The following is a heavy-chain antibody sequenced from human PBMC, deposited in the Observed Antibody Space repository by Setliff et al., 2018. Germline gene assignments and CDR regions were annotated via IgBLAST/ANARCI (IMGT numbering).Heavy chain of an antibody. CDR1: GYSISSGYY. CDR3: ARHSSRPY. Sequence: PSETLSLTCAVSGYSISSGYYWGWIRQPPGKGLEWIGSIYHSGSTYYNPSLKSRVTISVDTSKNQFSLKLSSVTAADTAVHYCARHSSRPYWGQGTLVTVSS. CDR2: IYHSGST. J-gene: IGHJ4*02. V-gene: IGHV4-38-2*01.